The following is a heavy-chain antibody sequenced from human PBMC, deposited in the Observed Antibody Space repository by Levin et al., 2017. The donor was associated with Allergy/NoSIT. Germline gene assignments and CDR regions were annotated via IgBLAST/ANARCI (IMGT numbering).Heavy chain of an antibody. V-gene: IGHV1-18*01. Sequence: PGGSLRLSCKTSGYTFNKHGINWVRQTPGQGLEWMGWISGYNGKTNYTRKFQDRVTMTTDTSANTAYMEVRSLTSADTAVYYCARDFATYCGGDCSLDNWGQGTLVTVSS. CDR3: ARDFATYCGGDCSLDN. CDR2: ISGYNGKT. D-gene: IGHD2-21*02. J-gene: IGHJ4*02. CDR1: GYTFNKHG.